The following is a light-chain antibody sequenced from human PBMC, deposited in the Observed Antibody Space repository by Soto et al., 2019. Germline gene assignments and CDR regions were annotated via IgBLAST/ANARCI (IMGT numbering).Light chain of an antibody. CDR2: GNS. V-gene: IGLV1-40*01. CDR1: SSNIGAGYD. J-gene: IGLJ3*02. Sequence: PSVSGAPGQRVTISCTGSSSNIGAGYDVHWYQQLPGTAPKLLIYGNSNRPSGVPDRFSGSKSGTSASLAITGLQAEDEADYYCQSYDSSLSGRGVFGGGTKLTVL. CDR3: QSYDSSLSGRGV.